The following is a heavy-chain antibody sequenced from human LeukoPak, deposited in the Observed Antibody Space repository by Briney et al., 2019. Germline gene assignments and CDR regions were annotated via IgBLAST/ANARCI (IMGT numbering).Heavy chain of an antibody. CDR2: ISPDGSTT. D-gene: IGHD1-20*01. CDR3: ARATSYNNWNDHDDGYFDY. V-gene: IGHV3-74*03. J-gene: IGHJ4*02. CDR1: GFTFSRYW. Sequence: PGGSLRLSCAASGFTFSRYWMHWVRQAPGKGLMWVSRISPDGSTTLYADSVKGRFTISRDNAKNTLYLQMNSLGAEDTAVYYCARATSYNNWNDHDDGYFDYWGQGTLVTVSS.